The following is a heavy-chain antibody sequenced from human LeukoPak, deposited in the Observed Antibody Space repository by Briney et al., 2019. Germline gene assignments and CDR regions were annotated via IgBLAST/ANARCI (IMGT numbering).Heavy chain of an antibody. Sequence: PGGSLRLSCIASGFTFSHFWMSWVRQAPGKGLEWVANIKQDGSEKYYVDSVKGRFTISRDNAKNSLYLQMNSLRAEDTAVYYCARDLYRIVVVPHYFDYWGQGTLVTVSS. V-gene: IGHV3-7*01. J-gene: IGHJ4*02. D-gene: IGHD3-22*01. CDR1: GFTFSHFW. CDR3: ARDLYRIVVVPHYFDY. CDR2: IKQDGSEK.